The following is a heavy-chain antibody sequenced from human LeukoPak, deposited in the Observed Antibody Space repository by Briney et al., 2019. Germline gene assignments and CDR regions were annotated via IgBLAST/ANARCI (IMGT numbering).Heavy chain of an antibody. CDR3: AREGTYYDILTGYHLWLNYYYYGMDV. J-gene: IGHJ6*02. Sequence: VSVKVSCKASGYTFTSYGISWVRQAPGQGLEWMGWISAYNGNTNYAQKLQGRVTMTTDTSTSTAYMELRSLRSDDTAVYYCAREGTYYDILTGYHLWLNYYYYGMDVWGQGTTVTVSS. D-gene: IGHD3-9*01. CDR2: ISAYNGNT. CDR1: GYTFTSYG. V-gene: IGHV1-18*01.